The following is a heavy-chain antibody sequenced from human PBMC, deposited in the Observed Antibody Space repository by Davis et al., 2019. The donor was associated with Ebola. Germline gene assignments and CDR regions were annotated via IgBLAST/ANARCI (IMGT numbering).Heavy chain of an antibody. Sequence: GGSLRLSCAASGFTFSSYAMHWVRQAPGKGLEWVSVISYDGSNKYYADSVKGRFTISRDNSKNTLYLQMSSLRAEETAVYYCVKGPGITNFPVHMDVWGQGTTVTVSS. CDR2: ISYDGSNK. CDR3: VKGPGITNFPVHMDV. D-gene: IGHD3-3*01. CDR1: GFTFSSYA. J-gene: IGHJ6*02. V-gene: IGHV3-30*14.